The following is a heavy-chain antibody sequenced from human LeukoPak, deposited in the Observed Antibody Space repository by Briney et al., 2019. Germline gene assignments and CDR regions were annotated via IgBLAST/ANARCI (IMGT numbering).Heavy chain of an antibody. CDR2: IIPIFGTV. CDR1: GGTFSSYA. V-gene: IGHV1-69*13. CDR3: ATSEAAPYYYYGMDV. J-gene: IGHJ6*02. Sequence: SVKVSCKASGGTFSSYAISWVRQAPGQGLEWMGGIIPIFGTVNYAQKFQGRVTITADESTSTAYVELSSLRSEDTAVYYCATSEAAPYYYYGMDVWGQGTTVTVSS. D-gene: IGHD6-6*01.